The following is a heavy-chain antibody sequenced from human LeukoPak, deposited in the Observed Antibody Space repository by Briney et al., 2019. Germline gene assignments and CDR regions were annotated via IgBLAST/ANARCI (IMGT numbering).Heavy chain of an antibody. V-gene: IGHV4-4*07. CDR2: IYTSGST. CDR1: GGSISSYY. J-gene: IGHJ4*02. Sequence: PSETLSLTCTVSGGSISSYYWSWIRQPAGKGLEWIGRIYTSGSTNYNPSLKSRVTMSVDTSKNQFSLKLSSVTAADTAVYYCARAGYYYDSSGYPFDYWGQGTLVTVSS. D-gene: IGHD3-22*01. CDR3: ARAGYYYDSSGYPFDY.